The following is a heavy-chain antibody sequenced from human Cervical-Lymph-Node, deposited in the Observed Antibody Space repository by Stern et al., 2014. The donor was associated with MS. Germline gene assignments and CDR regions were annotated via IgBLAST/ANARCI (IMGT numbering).Heavy chain of an antibody. CDR2: MWVDGGKT. V-gene: IGHV3-33*01. J-gene: IGHJ4*02. Sequence: VQLVESGGAVVQPGRSLRLSCATSGFTFSDYGMHWVRQAPGKGLEWVAVMWVDGGKTYYAESVKGRFTVSRDTSKNTLYLQMNSLRVEDTAVYYCAREVYYYDSSGSTDFDYWGQGTLVTVSS. CDR1: GFTFSDYG. D-gene: IGHD3-22*01. CDR3: AREVYYYDSSGSTDFDY.